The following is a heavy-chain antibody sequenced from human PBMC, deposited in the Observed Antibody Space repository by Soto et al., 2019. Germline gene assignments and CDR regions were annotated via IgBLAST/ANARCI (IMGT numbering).Heavy chain of an antibody. CDR3: ARQVPAAGYYYGMDV. CDR1: GGTFSSYA. Sequence: QVQLVQSGAEVKKPGSSVKVSCKASGGTFSSYAISWVRQAPGQGLERMGGIIPIVGTANYAQKFQGRVTITADESTSTADMGLSSLRSEDTAVYYCARQVPAAGYYYGMDVWGQGTTGTGSS. D-gene: IGHD2-2*01. CDR2: IIPIVGTA. J-gene: IGHJ6*02. V-gene: IGHV1-69*12.